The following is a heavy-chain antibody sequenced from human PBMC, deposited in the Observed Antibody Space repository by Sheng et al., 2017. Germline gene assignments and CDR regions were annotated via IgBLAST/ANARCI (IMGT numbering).Heavy chain of an antibody. Sequence: EVQLVESGGGLVKPGGSLRLSCEASEFAFSNYAMNWVRQAPGKGLEWVSYISSSSSNIYYADSVKGRFTISRDNAKNSLYLQMNSLGAEDTAVYYCTRGRPPDYWGQGTLVTVSS. CDR2: ISSSSSNI. CDR3: TRGRPPDY. CDR1: EFAFSNYA. V-gene: IGHV3-21*01. J-gene: IGHJ4*02.